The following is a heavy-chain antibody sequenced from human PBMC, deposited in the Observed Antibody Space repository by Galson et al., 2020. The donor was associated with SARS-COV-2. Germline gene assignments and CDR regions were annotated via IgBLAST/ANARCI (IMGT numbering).Heavy chain of an antibody. V-gene: IGHV1-8*01. CDR3: AVERTPYSSGWYDRFDY. J-gene: IGHJ4*02. Sequence: ASVKVSCKASGYTFTSYDINWVRQATGQGLEWMGWMKPNSGNTGYAQKFQGRVTMTRNTSISTAYMELSSLRSEDTAVYYCAVERTPYSSGWYDRFDYWGQGTLVTVSS. CDR1: GYTFTSYD. D-gene: IGHD6-19*01. CDR2: MKPNSGNT.